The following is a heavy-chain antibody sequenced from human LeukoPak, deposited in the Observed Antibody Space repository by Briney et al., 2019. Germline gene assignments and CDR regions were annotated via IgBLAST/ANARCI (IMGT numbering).Heavy chain of an antibody. CDR3: ARAAMDYDILTGYYNYFDY. Sequence: GGSLRLSCAASGFTFSSYEMNWVRQAPGKGLEWVSYISSSGSTIYYADSVKGRFTISRDNAKNSLYLQMNSLRAEDTAVYYCARAAMDYDILTGYYNYFDYWGQRTLVTVSS. CDR1: GFTFSSYE. D-gene: IGHD3-9*01. J-gene: IGHJ4*02. CDR2: ISSSGSTI. V-gene: IGHV3-48*03.